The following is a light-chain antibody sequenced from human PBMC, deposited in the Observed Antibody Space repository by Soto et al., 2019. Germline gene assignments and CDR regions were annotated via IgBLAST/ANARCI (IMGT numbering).Light chain of an antibody. V-gene: IGKV3-11*01. CDR1: QSVSSY. J-gene: IGKJ4*01. CDR3: QQYGSSST. CDR2: DAS. Sequence: EIVLTQSPATLSLSPGERATLSCRASQSVSSYLAWYQQKPGQAPRLLIYDASNRATGIPARFSGSGSGTDFTLTISRLEPEDFAMYYCQQYGSSSTFGGGTKVEIK.